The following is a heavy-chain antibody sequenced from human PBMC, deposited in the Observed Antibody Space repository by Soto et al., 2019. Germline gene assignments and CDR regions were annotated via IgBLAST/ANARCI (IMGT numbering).Heavy chain of an antibody. D-gene: IGHD6-19*01. CDR2: IKKDGSET. CDR1: AFTFSSYW. V-gene: IGHV3-7*01. J-gene: IGHJ5*01. CDR3: MGGYGWLSDS. Sequence: EVQLVESGGGLVQPGGSLRLSCKASAFTFSSYWMNWVRHTPGKGLEWVAIIKKDGSETIYVDSVKGRFTISRDNALNSLYLQMNSLRVEDTAVYYCMGGYGWLSDSWGQGPLVTVSS.